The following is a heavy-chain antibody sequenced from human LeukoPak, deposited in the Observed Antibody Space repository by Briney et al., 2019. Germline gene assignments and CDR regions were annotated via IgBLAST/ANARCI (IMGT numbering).Heavy chain of an antibody. D-gene: IGHD1-26*01. CDR1: GFVFGSYA. CDR2: IRDSGSST. CDR3: AKYGPQDSGSSHFDY. J-gene: IGHJ4*02. V-gene: IGHV3-23*01. Sequence: PGGSLRLSCPVSGFVFGSYAMSWVRQAPGKGLEWVSAIRDSGSSTHYADSVKGRFTTSRDNSKNTLFLQMNSLRAEDTAIYYCAKYGPQDSGSSHFDYWGQGALVTVSS.